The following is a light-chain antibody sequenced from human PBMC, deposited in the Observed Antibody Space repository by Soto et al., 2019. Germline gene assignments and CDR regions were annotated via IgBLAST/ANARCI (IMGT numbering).Light chain of an antibody. CDR2: GAS. J-gene: IGKJ4*01. Sequence: DIQMTQAPSSLYASLGDIVTITCRASQSISTSLNWYQQKPGEAPKLLIYGASSRQRGVSSTFSGSGSGTDFTLTISSLQPEDFAIYYCQQSYSTPLTFGGGTKVDIK. V-gene: IGKV1-39*01. CDR3: QQSYSTPLT. CDR1: QSISTS.